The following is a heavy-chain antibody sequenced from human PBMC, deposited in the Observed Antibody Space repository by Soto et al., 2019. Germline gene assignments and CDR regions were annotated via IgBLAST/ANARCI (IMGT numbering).Heavy chain of an antibody. J-gene: IGHJ3*02. CDR2: IYHSGST. V-gene: IGHV4-4*02. CDR3: ARLPRELLSANDAFDI. Sequence: SETLSLTCAVSGGSISSSNWWSWVGQPPGKGLEWIGEIYHSGSTNYNPSLKSRVTISVDKSKNQFSLKLSSVTAADTAVYYCARLPRELLSANDAFDIWGQGTMVTVSS. D-gene: IGHD1-26*01. CDR1: GGSISSSNW.